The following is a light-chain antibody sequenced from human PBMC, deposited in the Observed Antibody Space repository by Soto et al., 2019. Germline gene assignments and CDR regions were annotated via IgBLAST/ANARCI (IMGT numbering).Light chain of an antibody. V-gene: IGKV3-11*01. J-gene: IGKJ5*01. CDR3: QQRSNGPIT. CDR1: QSVSKY. Sequence: EIVLTQSPATLSLSPGERATLSCRTSQSVSKYFAWYQQKPGRAPRLLIYDASSRATGIPARFIGSGSGTDCTLTISSPEPEDVAIYYCQQRSNGPITFGQGTRLEIK. CDR2: DAS.